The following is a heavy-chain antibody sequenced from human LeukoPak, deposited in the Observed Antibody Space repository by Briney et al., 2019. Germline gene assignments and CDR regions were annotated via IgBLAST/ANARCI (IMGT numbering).Heavy chain of an antibody. CDR1: GFTFSSHG. CDR2: ISPSGDIL. V-gene: IGHV3-23*01. CDR3: AKDDAWGRFQH. J-gene: IGHJ1*01. Sequence: GGSLRLSCAAPGFTFSSHGMNSVRPTPRKGLEWVSGISPSGDILYSADSVKSHFTISRDNSTNTLSIHMYSTRDAETAPYYSAKDDAWGRFQHWGQGSLVTV. D-gene: IGHD3-16*01.